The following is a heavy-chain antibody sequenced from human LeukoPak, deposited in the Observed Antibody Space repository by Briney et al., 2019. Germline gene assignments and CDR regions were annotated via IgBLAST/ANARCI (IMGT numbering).Heavy chain of an antibody. J-gene: IGHJ4*02. CDR1: GFTFSSYS. Sequence: GGSLRLSCAASGFTFSSYSMNWVRQAPGKGLEWVANIKQDGSEKYYVDSVKGRFTISRDNGKNSLDLQMNSLRADDTAFYYCARDTLGEGEDANYAVYYFDYWGQGTVVTVSS. CDR2: IKQDGSEK. D-gene: IGHD4/OR15-4a*01. CDR3: ARDTLGEGEDANYAVYYFDY. V-gene: IGHV3-7*01.